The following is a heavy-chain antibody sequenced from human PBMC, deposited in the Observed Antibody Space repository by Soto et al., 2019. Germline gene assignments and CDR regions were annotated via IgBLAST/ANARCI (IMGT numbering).Heavy chain of an antibody. V-gene: IGHV4-4*07. J-gene: IGHJ5*02. CDR3: ARERLAVAGKGGWFDP. CDR1: GGSFSSYY. CDR2: IYPSGST. D-gene: IGHD6-19*01. Sequence: SETLSLTCTVSGGSFSSYYCNWVRKSAGKGLEWIGRIYPSGSTTYNPSLKSRLTMSVDTYKNQFSLKLRSVTAADTAVYYCARERLAVAGKGGWFDPWGQETLVTVSS.